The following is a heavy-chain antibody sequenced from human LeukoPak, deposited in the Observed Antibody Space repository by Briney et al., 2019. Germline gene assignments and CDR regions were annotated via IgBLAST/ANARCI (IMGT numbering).Heavy chain of an antibody. J-gene: IGHJ2*01. V-gene: IGHV4-59*01. CDR2: IYYSGST. CDR3: ARASDYGDYDGRYFDL. Sequence: SETLSLTCTVSGGSISSYYWSWIRQPPGKGLEWIGYIYYSGSTNYNPSLKSRVTISVDTSKNQFSLKLSSVTAADTAVYYCARASDYGDYDGRYFDLWGRGTLVTVSS. D-gene: IGHD4-17*01. CDR1: GGSISSYY.